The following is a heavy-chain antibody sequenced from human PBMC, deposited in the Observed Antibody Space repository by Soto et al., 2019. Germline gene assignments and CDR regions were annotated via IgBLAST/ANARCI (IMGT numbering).Heavy chain of an antibody. CDR2: IYYSGST. J-gene: IGHJ4*02. D-gene: IGHD3-10*01. CDR1: GGSISSGGYY. V-gene: IGHV4-31*03. Sequence: SETLSLTCTVSGGSISSGGYYWSWIRQHPGKGLEWIGYIYYSGSTYYNPSLKSRVTISVDTSKNQFSLKLSSVTAADTAVYYCARTDYYGSCWGPCTIDYWGQGTLVTVSS. CDR3: ARTDYYGSCWGPCTIDY.